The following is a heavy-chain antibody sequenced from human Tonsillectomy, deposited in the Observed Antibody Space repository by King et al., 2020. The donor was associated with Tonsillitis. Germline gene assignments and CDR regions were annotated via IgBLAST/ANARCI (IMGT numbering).Heavy chain of an antibody. V-gene: IGHV3-64*01. Sequence: EVQLVESGGGLVQPGGSLRLSCAASGFTFSSYTMHWVRQAPGKGLEYVSAISGDGYRTYYANSVKGRFAISRDNSKNTLYLQMGSLRAEDMGVYYCARDLGGATLDYFDYGGQGTLVTVSS. J-gene: IGHJ4*02. CDR3: ARDLGGATLDYFDY. CDR1: GFTFSSYT. CDR2: ISGDGYRT. D-gene: IGHD1-26*01.